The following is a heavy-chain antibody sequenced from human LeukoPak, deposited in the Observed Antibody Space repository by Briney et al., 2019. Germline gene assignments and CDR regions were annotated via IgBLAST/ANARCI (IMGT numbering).Heavy chain of an antibody. J-gene: IGHJ4*02. V-gene: IGHV4-39*07. CDR3: ARDQGTIILGYFDY. CDR2: IYYTGST. Sequence: PETLSLTCTVSGGSFSSSNYNWGWIRQPPGKGLEWIGTIYYTGSTYYNPSIKSRVTISVDTSKKHFSLRLNSVTAADTAVYYCARDQGTIILGYFDYWGQGTLVTVSS. CDR1: GGSFSSSNYN. D-gene: IGHD3-22*01.